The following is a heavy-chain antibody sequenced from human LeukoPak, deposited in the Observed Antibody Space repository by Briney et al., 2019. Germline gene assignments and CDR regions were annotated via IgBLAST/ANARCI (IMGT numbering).Heavy chain of an antibody. CDR2: ISYDGSNK. CDR3: ARDSSGYYLDY. Sequence: GGSLRLSCAASGFTFSSYATHWVRQAPGKGLEWVAVISYDGSNKYYADSVKGRFTISRDNSKNTLYLQMNSLRAEDTAVYYCARDSSGYYLDYWGQGTLVTVSS. CDR1: GFTFSSYA. D-gene: IGHD3-22*01. V-gene: IGHV3-30-3*01. J-gene: IGHJ4*02.